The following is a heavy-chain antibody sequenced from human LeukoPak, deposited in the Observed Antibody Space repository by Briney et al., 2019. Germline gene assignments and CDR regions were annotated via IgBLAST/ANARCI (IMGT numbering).Heavy chain of an antibody. J-gene: IGHJ6*02. CDR2: ISAYNGNT. Sequence: ASVKVSCKAPGYTFTSYGISWVRQAPGQGLEWMGWISAYNGNTNYAQKLQGRVTMTTDTSTSTAYMELRSLRSDDTAVYYCARDGIRGWFSGYYYGMDVWGQGTTVTVSS. D-gene: IGHD6-19*01. V-gene: IGHV1-18*01. CDR1: GYTFTSYG. CDR3: ARDGIRGWFSGYYYGMDV.